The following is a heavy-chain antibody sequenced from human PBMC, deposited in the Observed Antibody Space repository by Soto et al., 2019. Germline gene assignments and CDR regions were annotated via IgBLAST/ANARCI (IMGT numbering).Heavy chain of an antibody. CDR1: GFTLSSYW. D-gene: IGHD2-2*01. CDR3: ARGYCSSSSCYTGVIGSY. CDR2: INSDGSSA. V-gene: IGHV3-74*01. J-gene: IGHJ4*02. Sequence: EVQLVESGGGLVQPGGSLRLSCAASGFTLSSYWMHWVRQPPGKGLVWVSRINSDGSSANYADSVKGRFTISRDNAKNTLYLEMNSMRAEDTAVYYCARGYCSSSSCYTGVIGSYLGQGSLVTASS.